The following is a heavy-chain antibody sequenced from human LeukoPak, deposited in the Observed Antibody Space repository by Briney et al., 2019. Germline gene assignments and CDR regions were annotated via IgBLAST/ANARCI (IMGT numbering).Heavy chain of an antibody. J-gene: IGHJ2*01. D-gene: IGHD6-13*01. CDR3: ASGRVAAAGTPRIWYFDL. CDR1: GGSFSGYY. Sequence: PSETLSLTCAVYGGSFSGYYWSWIRQPPGKGLEWIGEINHSGSTNYNPSLKSRVTISVDTSKNQFSLKLSSVTAADTAVYYCASGRVAAAGTPRIWYFDLWGRGTLVTVSS. CDR2: INHSGST. V-gene: IGHV4-34*01.